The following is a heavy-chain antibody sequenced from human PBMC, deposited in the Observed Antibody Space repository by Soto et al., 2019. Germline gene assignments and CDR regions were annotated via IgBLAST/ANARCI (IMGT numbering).Heavy chain of an antibody. V-gene: IGHV3-30-3*01. CDR2: ISYDGSNK. J-gene: IGHJ3*02. CDR1: GFTFSSYA. D-gene: IGHD3-9*01. CDR3: ASTYFGWSDAFDI. Sequence: QVQLVESGGGVVQPGRSLRLSCAASGFTFSSYAMHWVRQAPGKGLEWVAVISYDGSNKYYADSVKGRFTIARDNSKNTLYLQMNSLRAEDTAVYYCASTYFGWSDAFDIWGQGTMVTVSS.